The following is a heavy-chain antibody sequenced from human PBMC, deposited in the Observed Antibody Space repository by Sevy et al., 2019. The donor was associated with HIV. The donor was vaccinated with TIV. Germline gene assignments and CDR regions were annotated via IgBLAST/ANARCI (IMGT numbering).Heavy chain of an antibody. CDR1: GGSISSGGYY. Sequence: SETLSLTCTVSGGSISSGGYYWSWIRQHPGKRLEWIGYIYYSGSTYYNPSLKSRVTISVDTSKNQFSLKLSSVTAADTAVYYCARDPVNWNGALVFDIWGQGTMVTVS. V-gene: IGHV4-31*03. D-gene: IGHD1-1*01. CDR3: ARDPVNWNGALVFDI. CDR2: IYYSGST. J-gene: IGHJ3*02.